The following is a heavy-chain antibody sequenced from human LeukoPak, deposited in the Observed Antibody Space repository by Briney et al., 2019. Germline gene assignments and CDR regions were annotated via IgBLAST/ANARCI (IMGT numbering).Heavy chain of an antibody. Sequence: PGGSLRLSCVASGFTFSAYAMSWVRQAPGKGLEWMGIINPSGGSTSYAQKFQGRVTITADKSTSTAYMELSSLRSEDTAVYYCARAYGDSYYYYMDVWGKGTTVTVSS. CDR1: GFTFSAYA. CDR2: INPSGGST. CDR3: ARAYGDSYYYYMDV. V-gene: IGHV1-46*01. J-gene: IGHJ6*03. D-gene: IGHD4-17*01.